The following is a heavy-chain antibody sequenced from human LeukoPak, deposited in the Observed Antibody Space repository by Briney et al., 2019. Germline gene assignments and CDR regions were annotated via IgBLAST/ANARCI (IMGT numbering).Heavy chain of an antibody. V-gene: IGHV3-23*01. CDR2: ISGSGGST. J-gene: IGHJ4*02. CDR3: AKGTQWLLQYFDY. CDR1: GFTFSSYA. D-gene: IGHD6-19*01. Sequence: GGSLRLSCAASGFTFSSYAMSWVRQAPGKGLEWVSAISGSGGSTHYADSVKGRFTISRDNPKNTLYLQMNSLRAEDTAVYYCAKGTQWLLQYFDYWGQGTLVTVSS.